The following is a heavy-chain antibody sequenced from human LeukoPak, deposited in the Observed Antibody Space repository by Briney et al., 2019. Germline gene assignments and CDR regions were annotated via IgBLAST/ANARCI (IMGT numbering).Heavy chain of an antibody. CDR2: ISGSGGST. Sequence: GSLRLSCAASGFTFSSYAMSWVRQAQGKGLEWVSAISGSGGSTYYADSVKGRFTISRDNSKNTLYLQMNSLRAEDTAVYYCAKAAHSGYYPYYFDYWGQGTLVTVSS. J-gene: IGHJ4*02. D-gene: IGHD3-22*01. CDR1: GFTFSSYA. V-gene: IGHV3-23*01. CDR3: AKAAHSGYYPYYFDY.